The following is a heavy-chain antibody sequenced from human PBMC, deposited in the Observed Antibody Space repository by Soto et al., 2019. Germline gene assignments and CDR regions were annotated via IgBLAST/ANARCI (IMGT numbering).Heavy chain of an antibody. Sequence: SVKVSCKASGGTFSSYAISWVRQAPGQGLEWMGGIIPIFGTANYAQKFQGRVTITADESTSTAYMELSSPRSEDTAVYYCASFRDPGVVPAALRSYNWFDPWGQGTLVTVSS. V-gene: IGHV1-69*13. CDR2: IIPIFGTA. J-gene: IGHJ5*02. CDR3: ASFRDPGVVPAALRSYNWFDP. CDR1: GGTFSSYA. D-gene: IGHD2-2*01.